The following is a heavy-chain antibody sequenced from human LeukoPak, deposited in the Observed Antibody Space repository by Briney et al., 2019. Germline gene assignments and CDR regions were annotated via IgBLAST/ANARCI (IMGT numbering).Heavy chain of an antibody. V-gene: IGHV3-7*01. J-gene: IGHJ4*02. D-gene: IGHD3-22*01. CDR1: GFTFGDYA. CDR2: IKQDGSEK. Sequence: GSLRLSCAASGFTFGDYAMHWVRQAPGKGLEWVANIKQDGSEKYYVDSVKGRFTISRDNAKNSLYLQMNSLRAEDTAVYYCARSLIVVVITQSFDYWGQGTLVTVSS. CDR3: ARSLIVVVITQSFDY.